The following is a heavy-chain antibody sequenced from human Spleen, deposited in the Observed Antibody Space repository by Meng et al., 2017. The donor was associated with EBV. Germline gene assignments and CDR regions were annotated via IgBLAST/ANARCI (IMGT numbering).Heavy chain of an antibody. D-gene: IGHD4-17*01. CDR3: ARDSTENLDY. J-gene: IGHJ4*02. Sequence: VQLVQSGPEVKKPGASVKVSCKASGYRFTNYAMTWVRQAPGQGLEWMGSINTNTGHPTYAQGFTGRFVFSLDTSVRTTYLQISNLKAEDTAVYYCARDSTENLDYWGQGTLVTVSS. V-gene: IGHV7-4-1*02. CDR2: INTNTGHP. CDR1: GYRFTNYA.